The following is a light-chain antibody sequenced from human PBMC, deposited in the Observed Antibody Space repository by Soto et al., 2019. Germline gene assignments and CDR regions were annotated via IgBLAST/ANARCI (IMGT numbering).Light chain of an antibody. CDR3: QQYNSYPLT. J-gene: IGKJ4*01. V-gene: IGKV1-5*01. CDR1: QSVSNW. Sequence: DIQMTQSPSTLSASVGARVTITCRASQSVSNWLAWYQQKPGKAPKLLIYDASSLESGVPSRFSGSGSGTEFTLTISSLQPDDFATYYCQQYNSYPLTFGGGTKVDI. CDR2: DAS.